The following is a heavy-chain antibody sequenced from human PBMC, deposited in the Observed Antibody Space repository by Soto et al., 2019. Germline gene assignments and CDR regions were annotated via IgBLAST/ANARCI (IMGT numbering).Heavy chain of an antibody. CDR1: GGSFSGYY. J-gene: IGHJ4*02. Sequence: SETLSLTCAVYGGSFSGYYWSWIRQPPGKGLEWIGEINHSGSTNYNPSLKSRVTISVDTSKNQFSLKLSSVTAADTAVYYCARGRIAARPQAPPHVWAQGTLVTVSS. CDR3: ARGRIAARPQAPPHV. D-gene: IGHD6-6*01. CDR2: INHSGST. V-gene: IGHV4-34*01.